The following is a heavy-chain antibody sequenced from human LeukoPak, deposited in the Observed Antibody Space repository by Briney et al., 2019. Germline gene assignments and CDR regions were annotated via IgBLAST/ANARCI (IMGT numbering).Heavy chain of an antibody. Sequence: GGSLRLSCAASGFTFTSYAMNWVRQAPGKGLERVSAISGSGGSSSYADSVRGRFTISRDNSNNMLYLQMNSLRAEDTAVYYCAKPLRDAGSFNYPYFDFWGQGTLVTVSS. J-gene: IGHJ4*02. CDR3: AKPLRDAGSFNYPYFDF. V-gene: IGHV3-23*01. CDR1: GFTFTSYA. D-gene: IGHD5-24*01. CDR2: ISGSGGSS.